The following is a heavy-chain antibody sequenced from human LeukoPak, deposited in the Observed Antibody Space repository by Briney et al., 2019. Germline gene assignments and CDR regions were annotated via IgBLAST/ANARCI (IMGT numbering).Heavy chain of an antibody. CDR3: VSSTYYYDSSGYYAIDY. D-gene: IGHD3-22*01. CDR2: IIPIFGTA. V-gene: IGHV1-69*13. Sequence: SVKVSCKASGGTFSSYAISWVRQAPGQGLEWMGGIIPIFGTANYAQKFQGRVTIAADESTSTAYMELSSLRSEDTAVYYCVSSTYYYDSSGYYAIDYWGQGTLVTVSS. J-gene: IGHJ4*02. CDR1: GGTFSSYA.